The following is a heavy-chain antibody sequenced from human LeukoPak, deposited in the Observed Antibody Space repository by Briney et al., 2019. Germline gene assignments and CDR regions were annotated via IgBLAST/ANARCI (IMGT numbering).Heavy chain of an antibody. D-gene: IGHD1-26*01. CDR1: GFTFDDCA. CDR2: ISGDGGGT. V-gene: IGHV3-43*02. Sequence: PGGSLRLSCAASGFTFDDCAMHWVRQAPGKGLEWVSLISGDGGGTYYADSVKGRFAISRDNSKNSLYLQMNSLRTEDTALYYCAKARVGSKWDSVDYWGQGILVTVSS. J-gene: IGHJ4*02. CDR3: AKARVGSKWDSVDY.